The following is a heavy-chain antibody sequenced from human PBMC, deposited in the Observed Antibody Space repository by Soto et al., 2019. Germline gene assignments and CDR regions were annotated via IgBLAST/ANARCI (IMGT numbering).Heavy chain of an antibody. V-gene: IGHV3-23*01. D-gene: IGHD3-9*01. CDR2: ISGSGGST. CDR1: GFTFSSYA. J-gene: IGHJ6*02. Sequence: DVQLLESGGGLIQPGGSLRVSCAASGFTFSSYAMNWVRQAPGKGLEWVSVISGSGGSTYYADSVKGRFTISRDNSKNSLYMQMNRLRAEDTAVYFCAKDRYYDILTGYDYYHYAVAVGGQGTTVTVSS. CDR3: AKDRYYDILTGYDYYHYAVAV.